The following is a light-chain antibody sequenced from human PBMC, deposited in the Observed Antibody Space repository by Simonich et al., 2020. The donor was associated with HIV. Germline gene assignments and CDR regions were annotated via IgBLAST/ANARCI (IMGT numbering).Light chain of an antibody. CDR3: QQYYSTPFT. Sequence: DIVMTQSPDSLAVSLGERATVNCKSSQSVLYSSNNQNYLAWYQQKPGQPTKLLIYWASTRESGVPDRVSGSGSGTDFTLTISSLQAEDVAVYYCQQYYSTPFTFGPGTKVDIK. J-gene: IGKJ3*01. V-gene: IGKV4-1*01. CDR2: WAS. CDR1: QSVLYSSNNQNY.